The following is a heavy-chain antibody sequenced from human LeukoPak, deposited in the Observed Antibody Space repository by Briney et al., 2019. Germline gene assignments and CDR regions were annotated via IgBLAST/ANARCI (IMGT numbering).Heavy chain of an antibody. D-gene: IGHD6-19*01. Sequence: SSETLSLTCTVSGGSISSYYWSWIRQPAGKGLEWIGRIYTSGSTNYNPSLKSRVTMSVGTSKNQFSLKLSSVTAADTAVYYCARDVQIAVADNPVHYYYMDVWGKGTTVTVSS. CDR3: ARDVQIAVADNPVHYYYMDV. CDR2: IYTSGST. V-gene: IGHV4-4*07. J-gene: IGHJ6*03. CDR1: GGSISSYY.